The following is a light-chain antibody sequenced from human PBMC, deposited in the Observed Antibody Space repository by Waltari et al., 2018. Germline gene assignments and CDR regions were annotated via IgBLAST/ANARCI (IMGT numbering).Light chain of an antibody. CDR3: NSRDNSINHRV. CDR2: GSN. V-gene: IGLV3-19*01. CDR1: SLRTYY. Sequence: SSELTQDPAVSVALGPTVRITCQGDSLRTYYGSWYQQKPGQAPILIVYGSNNRPSGIPDRFSGSSSGNTASLTIAGAQAEDEAVYYYNSRDNSINHRVFGGGTKLTVL. J-gene: IGLJ2*01.